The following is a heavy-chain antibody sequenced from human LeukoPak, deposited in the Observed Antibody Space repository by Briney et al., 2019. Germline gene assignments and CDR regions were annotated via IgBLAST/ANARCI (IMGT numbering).Heavy chain of an antibody. CDR2: ISWNSGSI. Sequence: GRSLRLSCAASGFTFDDYAMHWVRQAPGKGLEWVSGISWNSGSIGYADSVEGRFTISRDNAKNSLYLQMNSLRAEDTALYYCAKDRENSYAFDYWGQGTLVTVSS. J-gene: IGHJ4*02. CDR3: AKDRENSYAFDY. D-gene: IGHD5-18*01. V-gene: IGHV3-9*01. CDR1: GFTFDDYA.